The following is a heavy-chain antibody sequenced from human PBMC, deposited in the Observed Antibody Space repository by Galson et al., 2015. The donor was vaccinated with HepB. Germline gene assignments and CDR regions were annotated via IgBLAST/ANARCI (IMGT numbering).Heavy chain of an antibody. CDR2: IYWDDAK. D-gene: IGHD3-16*02. Sequence: PALVKPPQTLTLTCTFSGFSLSTSGVAVAWIRQPPGRALEWLALIYWDDAKRYSPSLKSRVTITRDTSKNQVVLTVTNMDPVDTATYFCAFSSRRYYFDYWGQGTLVTVSS. V-gene: IGHV2-5*02. CDR3: AFSSRRYYFDY. J-gene: IGHJ4*02. CDR1: GFSLSTSGVA.